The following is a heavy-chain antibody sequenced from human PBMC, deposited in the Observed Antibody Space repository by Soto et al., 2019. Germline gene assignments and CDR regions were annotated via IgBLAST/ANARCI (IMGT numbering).Heavy chain of an antibody. CDR3: ARGRYSYETIYYKFYYSALDV. D-gene: IGHD3-10*01. J-gene: IGHJ6*02. V-gene: IGHV4-34*01. CDR1: GGSIRGYY. CDR2: INDNGGT. Sequence: SETLSLTCGVYGGSIRGYYWSWIRQSPGKGLEWIGDINDNGGTNYNPSLKSRVTTSLDTSKKQVSLVVSSVTAADTAVYYCARGRYSYETIYYKFYYSALDVWGQGTTVTVSS.